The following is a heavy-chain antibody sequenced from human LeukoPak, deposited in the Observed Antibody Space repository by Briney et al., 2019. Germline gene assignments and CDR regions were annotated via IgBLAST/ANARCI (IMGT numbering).Heavy chain of an antibody. D-gene: IGHD1-14*01. Sequence: SETLSLTCTVSSGSINNYYWSWIRQTPGKGLEWIGYILSSGSTNYNPSVKSRVTISVDTSKNQFSLKPSSVTAADTAVYYCARTNQISETAFDIWGQGIMVIVSS. V-gene: IGHV4-59*01. J-gene: IGHJ3*02. CDR3: ARTNQISETAFDI. CDR1: SGSINNYY. CDR2: ILSSGST.